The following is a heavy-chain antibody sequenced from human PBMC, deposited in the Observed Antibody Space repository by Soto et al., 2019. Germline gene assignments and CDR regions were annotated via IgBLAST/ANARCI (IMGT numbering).Heavy chain of an antibody. Sequence: QVQLVESGGGVVQPGRSLRLSCAASGFTFRNYGMHWVRQAPGKGLEWVALISYDGSYRYFADSVKGRFTISRDNSRNTLSLQMNSLRAEGTAVYYCAKESFMTTAATGPNYYYGLDVWGQGTTVTVSS. CDR3: AKESFMTTAATGPNYYYGLDV. V-gene: IGHV3-30*18. D-gene: IGHD6-25*01. CDR2: ISYDGSYR. J-gene: IGHJ6*02. CDR1: GFTFRNYG.